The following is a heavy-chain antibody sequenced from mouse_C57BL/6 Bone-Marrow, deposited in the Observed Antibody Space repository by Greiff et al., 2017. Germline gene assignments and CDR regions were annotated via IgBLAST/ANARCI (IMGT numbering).Heavy chain of an antibody. CDR2: ISSGGSYT. J-gene: IGHJ1*03. D-gene: IGHD1-1*01. Sequence: EVKLVESGGDLVKPGGSLKLSCAASGFTFSSYGMSWVRQTPDKRLEWVATISSGGSYTYYPDSVQGRFTISRDNAKNTLYLQMSSLKSEDTAMYYCARRFIFYWYFDVWGTGTTVTVSS. CDR1: GFTFSSYG. V-gene: IGHV5-6*02. CDR3: ARRFIFYWYFDV.